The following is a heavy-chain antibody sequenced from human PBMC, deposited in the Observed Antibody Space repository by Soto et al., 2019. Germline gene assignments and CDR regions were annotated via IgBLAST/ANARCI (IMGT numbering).Heavy chain of an antibody. D-gene: IGHD2-15*01. CDR1: D. Sequence: DINWVRQATGQGLEWMGWMNPNSGNTGYAQKFQGRVTMTRNTSISTAYMELSSVTAADTAVYYCARPVAAATHRQYYHYYMDVWGKGTTVTVSS. J-gene: IGHJ6*03. CDR3: ARPVAAATHRQYYHYYMDV. CDR2: MNPNSGNT. V-gene: IGHV1-8*01.